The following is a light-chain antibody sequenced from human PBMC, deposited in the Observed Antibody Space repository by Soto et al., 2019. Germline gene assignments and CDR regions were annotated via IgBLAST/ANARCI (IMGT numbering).Light chain of an antibody. CDR3: QPANSFPLT. CDR2: SAS. CDR1: QYVSSW. Sequence: DIQVTQSPSSVSASVGDRVTITCRTSQYVSSWLAWYQQKPGKAPELLIYSASTLQTGVPSRFSGSGSGTDFTLTISSLQPEDFATYYCQPANSFPLTFGGGTKVEIK. V-gene: IGKV1-12*01. J-gene: IGKJ4*01.